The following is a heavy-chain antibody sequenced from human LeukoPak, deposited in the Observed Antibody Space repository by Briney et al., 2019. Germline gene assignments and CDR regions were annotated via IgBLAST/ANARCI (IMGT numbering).Heavy chain of an antibody. D-gene: IGHD6-19*01. V-gene: IGHV4-61*01. CDR1: GGSISSGSYY. CDR2: IYYSGST. J-gene: IGHJ4*02. Sequence: SETLSLTCTVSGGSISSGSYYWSWIRQPPGKGLEWIGYIYYSGSTNYNPSLKSRVTISVDTSKNQFSLKLSSVTAADTAVYYCARHLYTAAYSSGWSFDYWGQGTLVTVSS. CDR3: ARHLYTAAYSSGWSFDY.